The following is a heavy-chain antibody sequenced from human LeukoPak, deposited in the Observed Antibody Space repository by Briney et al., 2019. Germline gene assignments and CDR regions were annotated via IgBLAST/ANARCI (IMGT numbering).Heavy chain of an antibody. D-gene: IGHD3-3*01. CDR1: GFTFSNYA. Sequence: GGSLRLSCAASGFTFSNYAMSWVRQAPGKGLEWVSSITGSGGSTYYADSVKGRFTISRDNSKNTLYLQMSSLRAEDTAVYYFAKDKGDFWSGHHYWGQGTLVTVSS. J-gene: IGHJ4*02. CDR3: AKDKGDFWSGHHY. CDR2: ITGSGGST. V-gene: IGHV3-23*01.